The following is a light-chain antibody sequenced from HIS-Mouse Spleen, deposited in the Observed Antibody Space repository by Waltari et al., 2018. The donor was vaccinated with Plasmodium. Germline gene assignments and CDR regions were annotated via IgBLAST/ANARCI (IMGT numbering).Light chain of an antibody. V-gene: IGLV3-1*01. CDR1: KLGDNY. Sequence: SYELTQPPSVSVSPGQTASITCSGDKLGDNYACWYQQKQGQSPVLVIDQDRKRHSGIPERFSCSNAGNTATLTISGTQAMDEADYYCQAWDSSTAVFGGGTKLTVL. CDR2: QDR. CDR3: QAWDSSTAV. J-gene: IGLJ3*02.